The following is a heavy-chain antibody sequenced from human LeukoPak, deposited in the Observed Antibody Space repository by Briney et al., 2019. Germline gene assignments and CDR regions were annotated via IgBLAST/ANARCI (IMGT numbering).Heavy chain of an antibody. D-gene: IGHD2-2*01. V-gene: IGHV4-34*01. CDR2: INHSGST. CDR3: ARGRLSSTSCYDY. CDR1: GGSFSGYY. Sequence: KPSETLSLTCAVYGGSFSGYYWSWIRQPPGKGLEWIGEINHSGSTNYNPSLKSRVTISVDTSKNQFSLKLSSVTAADTAVYYCARGRLSSTSCYDYWGQGTLVTVSS. J-gene: IGHJ4*02.